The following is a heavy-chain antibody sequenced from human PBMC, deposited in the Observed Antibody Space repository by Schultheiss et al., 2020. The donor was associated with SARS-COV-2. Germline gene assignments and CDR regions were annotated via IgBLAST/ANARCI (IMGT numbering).Heavy chain of an antibody. CDR1: GESFSGYY. V-gene: IGHV4-34*01. D-gene: IGHD4-11*01. J-gene: IGHJ6*03. Sequence: SETLSLTCAVYGESFSGYYWSWIRQPAGKGLEWIGEINHSGSTNYNPSLKSRVTISVDTSKNQFSLKLSSVTAADTAVYYCARHAVTTLYYYYYMDVWGKGTTVTVSS. CDR2: INHSGST. CDR3: ARHAVTTLYYYYYMDV.